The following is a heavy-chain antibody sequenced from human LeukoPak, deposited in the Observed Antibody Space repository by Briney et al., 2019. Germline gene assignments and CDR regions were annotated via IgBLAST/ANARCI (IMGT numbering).Heavy chain of an antibody. D-gene: IGHD1-26*01. V-gene: IGHV4-39*07. CDR3: ARDRVGATTPTFDY. CDR2: IYYSGST. Sequence: PSETLSLTCTVSGDSISGSTYYWGWIRQPPGKGLEWIGSIYYSGSTYYNPSLKSRVTISVDTSKNQFSLKLSSVTAADTAVYYCARDRVGATTPTFDYWGQGTLVTVSS. CDR1: GDSISGSTYY. J-gene: IGHJ4*02.